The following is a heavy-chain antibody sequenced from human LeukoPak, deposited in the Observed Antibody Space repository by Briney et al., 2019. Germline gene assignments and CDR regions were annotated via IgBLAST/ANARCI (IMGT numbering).Heavy chain of an antibody. Sequence: GASVKVSCKTSGYSENFYGITWVRQVAGQGLEWMGWINPNSGGTNYAQKFQGRVTMTRDTSISTAYMELSRLRSEDTAVYYCARDPPDPWGQGTLVTVSS. J-gene: IGHJ5*02. CDR3: ARDPPDP. V-gene: IGHV1-2*02. CDR1: GYSENFYG. CDR2: INPNSGGT.